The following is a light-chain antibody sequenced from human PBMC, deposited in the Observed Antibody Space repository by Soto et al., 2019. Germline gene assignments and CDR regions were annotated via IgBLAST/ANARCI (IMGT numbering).Light chain of an antibody. CDR1: QSVSNNY. J-gene: IGKJ1*01. V-gene: IGKV3-20*01. CDR3: QQYGSSGT. Sequence: EVFLTQSPGTLSLSAVEGATLSFRAIQSVSNNYLAWYQQKPGQATRLLIYGASNRATGIPDRFSGSGSGTDFTLTISRLEPEDFAVYYCQQYGSSGTFGQGTKV. CDR2: GAS.